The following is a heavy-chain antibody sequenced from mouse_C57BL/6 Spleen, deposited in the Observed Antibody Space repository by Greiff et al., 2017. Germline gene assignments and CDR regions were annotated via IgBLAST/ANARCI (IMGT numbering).Heavy chain of an antibody. CDR2: INPNYGTT. D-gene: IGHD2-2*01. Sequence: EVKVVESGPELVKPGASVKISCKASGYSFTDYNMNWVKQRNGKSLEWIGVINPNYGTTSYNQKFKGKATLTVDQSSSTAYMQLNSLTSEDSAVYYCARWGLGDAMDYWGQGTSVTVSS. J-gene: IGHJ4*01. CDR3: ARWGLGDAMDY. V-gene: IGHV1-39*01. CDR1: GYSFTDYN.